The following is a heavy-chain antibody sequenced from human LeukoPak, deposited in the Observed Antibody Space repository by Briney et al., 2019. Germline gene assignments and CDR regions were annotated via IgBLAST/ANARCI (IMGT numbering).Heavy chain of an antibody. J-gene: IGHJ4*02. Sequence: GGSLRLSCAASGFTFSSYAMHWVRQAPGKGLEWVAVISYDGSNKYYADSVKGRFTISRDNSKNTLYLQMNSLRAEDTAVYYCARDRRKRYTVTTFNPAGRGFDYWGQGTLVTVSS. CDR3: ARDRRKRYTVTTFNPAGRGFDY. CDR2: ISYDGSNK. V-gene: IGHV3-30-3*01. CDR1: GFTFSSYA. D-gene: IGHD4-17*01.